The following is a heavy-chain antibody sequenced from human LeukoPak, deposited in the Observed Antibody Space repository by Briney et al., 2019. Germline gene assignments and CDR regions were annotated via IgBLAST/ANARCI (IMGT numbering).Heavy chain of an antibody. CDR3: ARTPYCGGDCYVDY. Sequence: SGPTLVNPTQTLTLTCTFSGFSLSTSGMRVSWIRQPPGKALEWLARIDWDDDKFYSTSLKTRPTISKDASKNQVVLTMTNMDPVDTATYYCARTPYCGGDCYVDYWGQGTLVTVSS. D-gene: IGHD2-21*02. CDR2: IDWDDDK. V-gene: IGHV2-70*04. J-gene: IGHJ4*02. CDR1: GFSLSTSGMR.